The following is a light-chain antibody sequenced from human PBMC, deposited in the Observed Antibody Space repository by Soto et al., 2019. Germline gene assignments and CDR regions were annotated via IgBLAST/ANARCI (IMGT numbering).Light chain of an antibody. J-gene: IGLJ3*02. V-gene: IGLV2-11*01. Sequence: QSALTQPRSVSGSPEQSVTISCTGTSSDVGAYNYVSWYQQHPGKVPKLMIYDVSRRPSGVPDRFSGSKSGNMASLTISGLQADDEADYYCCSYAGSYTLVFGGGTKLTVL. CDR3: CSYAGSYTLV. CDR1: SSDVGAYNY. CDR2: DVS.